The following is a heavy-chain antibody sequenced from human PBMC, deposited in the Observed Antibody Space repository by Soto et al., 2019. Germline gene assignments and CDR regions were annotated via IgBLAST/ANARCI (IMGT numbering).Heavy chain of an antibody. CDR3: AKDPPSEHLHPDSGMDV. Sequence: PGGSLRLSCAASGFTFSTSAMSWVRQAPGKGLEWLSLITASGRYTDYAGSVKGRFTISRDNSKNTLFLQMNGLRVDDTAVYFCAKDPPSEHLHPDSGMDVWGQGTTVTVSS. CDR1: GFTFSTSA. V-gene: IGHV3-23*01. D-gene: IGHD3-3*01. J-gene: IGHJ6*02. CDR2: ITASGRYT.